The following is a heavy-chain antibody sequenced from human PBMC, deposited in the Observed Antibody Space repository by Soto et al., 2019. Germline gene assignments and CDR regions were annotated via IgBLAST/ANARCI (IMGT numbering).Heavy chain of an antibody. J-gene: IGHJ2*01. CDR1: GGSISSGGYY. D-gene: IGHD1-7*01. CDR2: IYYSGST. V-gene: IGHV4-31*03. Sequence: TLSLTCTVSGGSISSGGYYWSWIRQHPGKGLEWIGYIYYSGSTYYNPSLKSRVTISVDTSKNQLSLKLSSVTAADTAVYYCARDLAGTTWYFDLWGRGTLVTVSS. CDR3: ARDLAGTTWYFDL.